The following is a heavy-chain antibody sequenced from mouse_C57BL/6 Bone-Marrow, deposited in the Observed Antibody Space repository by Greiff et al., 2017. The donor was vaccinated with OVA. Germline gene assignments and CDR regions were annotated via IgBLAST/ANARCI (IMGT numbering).Heavy chain of an antibody. Sequence: VQLQQSGAELVRPGASVKLSCTASGFNIKDDYMHWVKQRPEQGLEWIGWIDPENGDTEYASKFQGKATITVDTSSNTAYLQLSSLTSEATAVYYYTLLIYYYAMDYWDRGTAVTVSS. CDR2: IDPENGDT. V-gene: IGHV14-4*01. J-gene: IGHJ4*01. CDR3: TLLIYYYAMDY. CDR1: GFNIKDDY.